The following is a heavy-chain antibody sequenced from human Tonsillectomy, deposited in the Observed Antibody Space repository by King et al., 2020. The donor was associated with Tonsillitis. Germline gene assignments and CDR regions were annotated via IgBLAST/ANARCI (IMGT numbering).Heavy chain of an antibody. V-gene: IGHV3-74*01. CDR1: GFTFSSYW. D-gene: IGHD3-3*01. J-gene: IGHJ4*02. CDR2: INSDGSST. CDR3: PRVPGGDFWSGYYQTIDY. Sequence: VQLVESGGGLVQPGGSLRLSCAASGFTFSSYWMHWVRQAPGKGLVWVSCINSDGSSTSYADSVKGRFTISRDNAKNTLYLQMNSLRAEDTAVYYCPRVPGGDFWSGYYQTIDYWGQGTLVTVSS.